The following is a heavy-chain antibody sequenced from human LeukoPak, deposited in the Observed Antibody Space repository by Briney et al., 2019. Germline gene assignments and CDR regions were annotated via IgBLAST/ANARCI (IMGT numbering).Heavy chain of an antibody. CDR1: GGPFSGYY. J-gene: IGHJ3*02. CDR3: ARGPYSYDSSGAFDI. Sequence: ASETLSLTCAVYGGPFSGYYWSWIRQPPGKGLEWIGEINHSGSTNYNPSLKSRVTISVDTSKNQFSLKLSSVTAADTAVYFCARGPYSYDSSGAFDIWGQGTMVTVSS. CDR2: INHSGST. D-gene: IGHD3-22*01. V-gene: IGHV4-34*01.